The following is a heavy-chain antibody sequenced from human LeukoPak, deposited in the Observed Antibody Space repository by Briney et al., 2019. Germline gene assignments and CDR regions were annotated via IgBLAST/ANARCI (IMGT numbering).Heavy chain of an antibody. V-gene: IGHV3-66*01. CDR3: ARMREPYSRSRKALDY. D-gene: IGHD6-6*01. CDR2: IYSGGRT. CDR1: GFTVSSNY. Sequence: HPGGSLRLSCAASGFTVSSNYMSWVRQAPGKGLEWVSVIYSGGRTDYPDSVKGRFIISRDNSKNMLYLQMNRLRAEDTAVYYCARMREPYSRSRKALDYWGQGTLVTVSS. J-gene: IGHJ4*02.